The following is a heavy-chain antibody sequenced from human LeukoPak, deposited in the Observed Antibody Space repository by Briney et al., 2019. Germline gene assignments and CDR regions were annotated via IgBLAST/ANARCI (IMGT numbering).Heavy chain of an antibody. CDR2: ISSSDTI. CDR1: GFTFSSYG. Sequence: GGSLRLSCAASGFTFSSYGMNWVRQAPGKGLEWVSYISSSDTIYYADSVKGRFTISRNNAKNSLYLQMNSLRDEDTAVYYCAAGAFGGFVYWGQGTLVTVSS. J-gene: IGHJ4*02. D-gene: IGHD3-16*01. CDR3: AAGAFGGFVY. V-gene: IGHV3-48*02.